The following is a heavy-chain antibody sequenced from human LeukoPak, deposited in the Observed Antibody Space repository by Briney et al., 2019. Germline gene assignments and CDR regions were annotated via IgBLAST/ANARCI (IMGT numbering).Heavy chain of an antibody. D-gene: IGHD6-6*01. CDR3: ARDIGYSSSSGAFDI. CDR1: GYTFTSYG. Sequence: GASVKVSCKASGYTFTSYGISWVRQAPGQGLEWMGGIIPIFGTANYAQKFQGRVTITADESTSTAYMELSSLRSEDTAVYYCARDIGYSSSSGAFDIWGQGTMVTVSS. CDR2: IIPIFGTA. V-gene: IGHV1-69*13. J-gene: IGHJ3*02.